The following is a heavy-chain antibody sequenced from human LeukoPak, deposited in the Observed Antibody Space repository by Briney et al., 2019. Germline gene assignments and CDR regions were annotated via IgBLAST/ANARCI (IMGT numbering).Heavy chain of an antibody. D-gene: IGHD6-13*01. J-gene: IGHJ6*02. V-gene: IGHV1-46*01. CDR1: GYTFTSYY. CDR2: INPSGGST. Sequence: ASVKVSCKASGYTFTSYYMHWVRQAPGQGLEWMGIINPSGGSTSYAQKFQGRVTMTRDTSTSTVYMELSSLRSEDTAVYYCARIAAAGIKHHYYYYGMDVWGQGTTVTVSS. CDR3: ARIAAAGIKHHYYYYGMDV.